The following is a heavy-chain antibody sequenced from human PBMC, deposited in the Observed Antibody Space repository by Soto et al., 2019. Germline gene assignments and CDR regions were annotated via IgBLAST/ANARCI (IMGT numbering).Heavy chain of an antibody. CDR1: GYPVTAYY. V-gene: IGHV1-2*02. CDR3: ARGGGVGVAGSAAFDM. D-gene: IGHD3-3*01. J-gene: IGHJ3*02. CDR2: INPATGAA. Sequence: QLHLVQSGAVVKKPGASVTVSCSASGYPVTAYYMHWVRQAPGRGLEWMGGINPATGAAKYTQPFQGRVTMTRDTSTSTVVMELSGLTSADTAVFYCARGGGVGVAGSAAFDMWGQGTLVTVSS.